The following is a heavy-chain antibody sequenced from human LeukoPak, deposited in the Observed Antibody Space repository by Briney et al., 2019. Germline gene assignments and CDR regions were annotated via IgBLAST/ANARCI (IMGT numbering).Heavy chain of an antibody. Sequence: SETLSLTCTVSGGSISSGSYYWTWIRQPAGKGLEWIGRIYSSGTTNYNPSLKSRVTISLDTSKNQFSLRLSSVTAADTAVYYCAREIYCSSTSCYLYWFDPWGQGTLVTVSS. CDR2: IYSSGTT. J-gene: IGHJ5*02. CDR3: AREIYCSSTSCYLYWFDP. CDR1: GGSISSGSYY. D-gene: IGHD2-2*01. V-gene: IGHV4-61*02.